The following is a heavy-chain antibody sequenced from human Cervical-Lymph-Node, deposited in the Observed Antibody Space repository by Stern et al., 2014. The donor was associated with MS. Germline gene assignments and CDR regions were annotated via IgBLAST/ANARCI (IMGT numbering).Heavy chain of an antibody. V-gene: IGHV3-30-3*01. CDR2: ISYNGANQ. J-gene: IGHJ4*02. CDR1: GFTFRSYP. D-gene: IGHD1-26*01. CDR3: VRDWNSGSFRYFDY. Sequence: VQLVESGGGVVQPGKSLRLSCVASGFTFRSYPMHWVRQAPGKGLEWVAFISYNGANQYSADSVKGRVFLSRDNSKNTLHLLMLDLRPEDTAVYYCVRDWNSGSFRYFDYWGQGTLVTVSS.